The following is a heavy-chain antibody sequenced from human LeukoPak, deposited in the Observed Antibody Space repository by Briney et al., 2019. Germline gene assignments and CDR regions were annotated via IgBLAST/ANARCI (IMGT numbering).Heavy chain of an antibody. J-gene: IGHJ4*02. CDR1: GFTFSSYG. V-gene: IGHV3-30*18. D-gene: IGHD3-10*01. CDR3: TKGPRTVRFGDRHKGIFDY. Sequence: GGSLRLSCAASGFTFSSYGMHWVRQAPGKGLEWVAVISYDGSNKYYADSVKGRFTISRDNSKNTLYLQMNSLRSEDTAVYYCTKGPRTVRFGDRHKGIFDYWGQGTLVTVSS. CDR2: ISYDGSNK.